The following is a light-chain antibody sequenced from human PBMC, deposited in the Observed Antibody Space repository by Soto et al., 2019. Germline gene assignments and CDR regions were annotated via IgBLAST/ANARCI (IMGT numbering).Light chain of an antibody. V-gene: IGKV1-39*01. CDR2: AAS. CDR3: QQTYSTLSIT. CDR1: ESIARH. Sequence: DIQMTQSPSSLSASVGDRVTITCRASESIARHLNWYQQKPGRAPNLLIYAASSLQNGVPSRFRGGGSGTDFTLTISNLQPEDFATYYCQQTYSTLSITFGQAPRLEIK. J-gene: IGKJ5*01.